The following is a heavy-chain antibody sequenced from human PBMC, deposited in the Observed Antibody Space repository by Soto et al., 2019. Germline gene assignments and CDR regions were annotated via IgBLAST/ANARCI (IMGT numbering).Heavy chain of an antibody. CDR1: GYTFTSYA. D-gene: IGHD7-27*01. CDR2: INAGNGNT. Sequence: GASVKVSCKASGYTFTSYAMHWVRQAPGQRLEWMGWINAGNGNTKYSQKFQGRVTITRDTSASTAYMELSSLRSEDTAVYYCVSDPQAGDPPYYYYYGMDVWGQGTTVTVSS. CDR3: VSDPQAGDPPYYYYYGMDV. J-gene: IGHJ6*02. V-gene: IGHV1-3*01.